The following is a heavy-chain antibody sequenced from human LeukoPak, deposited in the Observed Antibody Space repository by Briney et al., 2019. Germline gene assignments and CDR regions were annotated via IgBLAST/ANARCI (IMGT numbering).Heavy chain of an antibody. CDR2: INHSGST. D-gene: IGHD3-3*01. V-gene: IGHV4-34*01. CDR1: GGAFSGYS. Sequence: SETLSLTCAVYGGAFSGYSWSWIRQPPGKGLEWIGEINHSGSTNYNPSLKSRVTISVDTSKNQFSLKLSSVTAADTAVYYCARSYYDFWSGSYYMDVWGKGTTVTVSS. J-gene: IGHJ6*03. CDR3: ARSYYDFWSGSYYMDV.